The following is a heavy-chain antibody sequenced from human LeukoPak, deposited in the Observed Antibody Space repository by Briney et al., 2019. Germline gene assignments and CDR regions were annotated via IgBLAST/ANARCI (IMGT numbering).Heavy chain of an antibody. Sequence: TGGSLRLSCAASGFTFTTHAMSWVRQAPGKGLEWVSAISGTGGTTYYADSVKGRFTISRDNSKNTLFLQMNSLRAEDTAVYYCAREAYSNSYFWFDPWGQGTLVTVSS. CDR1: GFTFTTHA. V-gene: IGHV3-23*01. J-gene: IGHJ5*02. CDR2: ISGTGGTT. D-gene: IGHD6-6*01. CDR3: AREAYSNSYFWFDP.